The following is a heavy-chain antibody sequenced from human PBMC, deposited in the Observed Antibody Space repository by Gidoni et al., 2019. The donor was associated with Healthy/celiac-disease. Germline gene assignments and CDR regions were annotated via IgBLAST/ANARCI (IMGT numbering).Heavy chain of an antibody. CDR2: IKSKTDGGTT. Sequence: EVQLVESGGGLVKPGGSLRLSCAASGFTFSNAWMSWVRQAPGKGLEWVGRIKSKTDGGTTDYAAPVKGRFTISRDDSKNTLYLQMNSLKTEDTAVYYCTTEPYYDFWSGSYYYYYMDVWGKGTTVTVSS. J-gene: IGHJ6*03. D-gene: IGHD3-3*01. CDR1: GFTFSNAW. CDR3: TTEPYYDFWSGSYYYYYMDV. V-gene: IGHV3-15*01.